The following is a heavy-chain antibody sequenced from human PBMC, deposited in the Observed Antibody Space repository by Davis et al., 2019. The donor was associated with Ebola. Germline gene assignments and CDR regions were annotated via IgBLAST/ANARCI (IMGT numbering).Heavy chain of an antibody. CDR3: ARSVRGYSHDAIDI. V-gene: IGHV1-46*01. CDR2: INPNDGST. Sequence: AASVKVSCKASGYSFTRYYIQWVRQAPGQGLEWMGLINPNDGSTSYAQNFLDRVTMTRDKSTRTVYMELNSLRSGDTAVYYCARSVRGYSHDAIDIWGQGTVVSVSS. J-gene: IGHJ3*02. D-gene: IGHD5-18*01. CDR1: GYSFTRYY.